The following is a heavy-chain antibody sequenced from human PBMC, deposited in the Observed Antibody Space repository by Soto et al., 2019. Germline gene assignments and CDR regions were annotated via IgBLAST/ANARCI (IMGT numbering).Heavy chain of an antibody. CDR2: IYDSGNT. D-gene: IGHD7-27*01. CDR1: GDSITTYKW. V-gene: IGHV4-4*02. J-gene: IGHJ6*02. Sequence: PSETLSLTCGVSGDSITTYKWWTWVRQTPGKGLEWIGEIYDSGNTRYNPSPKSRVTISKDTSKNELSLKLNSVTVADTAVYYCATCQLGEYYYAMDIWGQGTTVTVSS. CDR3: ATCQLGEYYYAMDI.